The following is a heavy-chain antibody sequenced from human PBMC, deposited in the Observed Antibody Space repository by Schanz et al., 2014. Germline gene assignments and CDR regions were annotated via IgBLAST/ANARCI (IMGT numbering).Heavy chain of an antibody. D-gene: IGHD6-13*01. CDR1: GFTFSDYY. CDR2: ISGTTTYT. CDR3: AREQIMAAAGLVDY. J-gene: IGHJ4*01. Sequence: QVQLVESGGGVVQPGGSLRLSCAASGFTFSDYYMSWIRQAPGKGLEWVSYISGTTTYTNYAASVKGRFTISRDNAKNSLYLQMNSLRAEDTAVYYCAREQIMAAAGLVDYWGHGTLVTVSS. V-gene: IGHV3-11*05.